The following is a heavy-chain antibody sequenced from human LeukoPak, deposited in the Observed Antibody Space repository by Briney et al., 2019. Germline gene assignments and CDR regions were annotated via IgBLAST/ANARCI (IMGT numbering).Heavy chain of an antibody. CDR2: ISGSGGST. D-gene: IGHD3-22*01. V-gene: IGHV3-23*01. J-gene: IGHJ4*02. CDR1: GFIFSSHA. CDR3: AKHFGDSSGYGY. Sequence: GGPLGLSCAASGFIFSSHAMSWVRQAPGKGLEWVSAISGSGGSTYYADSVKGWFTISRDNSKNTLYLQMNSLRAEDTAVYYCAKHFGDSSGYGYWGQGTLVTVSS.